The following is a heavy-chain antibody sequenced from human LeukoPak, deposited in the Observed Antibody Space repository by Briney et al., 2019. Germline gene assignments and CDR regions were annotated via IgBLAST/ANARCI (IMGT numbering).Heavy chain of an antibody. V-gene: IGHV3-74*01. CDR3: ARDGDGYNFDY. CDR2: ITRDGSGA. J-gene: IGHJ4*02. D-gene: IGHD5-24*01. Sequence: GGSLRLSCAASGFSFYNAWMHWVRQAPGKGLVWVSRITRDGSGANYADSVKGRFTISRDNARSTLYLQMNSLRAEDTAVYYCARDGDGYNFDYWGQGALVIVSS. CDR1: GFSFYNAW.